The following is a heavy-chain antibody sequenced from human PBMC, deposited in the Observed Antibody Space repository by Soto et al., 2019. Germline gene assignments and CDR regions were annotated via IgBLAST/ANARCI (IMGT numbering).Heavy chain of an antibody. Sequence: SETLSLTCTVSGGSVRSGSYYWSWIRQPPGKGLEWIGFIYYTGTTNYNLSLKSRVTISVDTSKNQFSLNLLSLTAADTAVYYCARERTGDPTFFDYWGQGALVTVSS. V-gene: IGHV4-61*01. CDR2: IYYTGTT. J-gene: IGHJ4*02. CDR1: GGSVRSGSYY. D-gene: IGHD1-1*01. CDR3: ARERTGDPTFFDY.